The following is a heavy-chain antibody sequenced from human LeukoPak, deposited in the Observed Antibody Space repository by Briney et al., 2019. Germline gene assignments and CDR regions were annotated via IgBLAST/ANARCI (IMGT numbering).Heavy chain of an antibody. D-gene: IGHD2-15*01. V-gene: IGHV3-23*01. CDR3: AKQLGYCSDGSCYFPY. J-gene: IGHJ4*02. Sequence: GGSLRLSCSASGFTFSSYAMHWVRQAPGKGLEWVSAISNNGGYTYYADSVQGRFTISRDNSKSTLCLQMNSLRAEDTAVYYCAKQLGYCSDGSCYFPYWGQGTLVTVSS. CDR1: GFTFSSYA. CDR2: ISNNGGYT.